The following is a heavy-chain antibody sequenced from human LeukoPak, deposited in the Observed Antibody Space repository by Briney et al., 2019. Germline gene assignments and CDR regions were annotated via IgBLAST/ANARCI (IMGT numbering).Heavy chain of an antibody. D-gene: IGHD4-17*01. CDR3: ARDAVLYGDYGSFDY. CDR1: GFTFSSYE. CDR2: ISSSGSTI. V-gene: IGHV3-48*03. Sequence: GGSLRLSCAASGFTFSSYEMNWVRQAPGKGLEWVSYISSSGSTIYYADSVKGRFTISRDNAKNSLYLQMHSLRAEDTAVYYCARDAVLYGDYGSFDYWGQGTLVTVSS. J-gene: IGHJ4*02.